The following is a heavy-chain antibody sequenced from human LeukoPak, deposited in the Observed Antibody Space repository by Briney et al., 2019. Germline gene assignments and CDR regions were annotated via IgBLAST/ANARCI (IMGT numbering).Heavy chain of an antibody. CDR2: INYSGDT. Sequence: SETLSLTCTVSGGSISGSSYYWGWIRQPPGKGLEWIETINYSGDTYYNPSPKSRVTISVDSSKNQFSLKLSSVTAADTAVYYCVRLQAVTGNFDYWGQGALVTVSS. J-gene: IGHJ4*02. CDR1: GGSISGSSYY. CDR3: VRLQAVTGNFDY. V-gene: IGHV4-39*07. D-gene: IGHD1-20*01.